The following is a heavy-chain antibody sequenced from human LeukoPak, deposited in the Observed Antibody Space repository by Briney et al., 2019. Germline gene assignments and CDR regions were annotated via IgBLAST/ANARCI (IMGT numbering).Heavy chain of an antibody. J-gene: IGHJ4*02. CDR1: GFTFSDYY. CDR3: AKDGLLWFGELPN. CDR2: ISGSGGST. D-gene: IGHD3-10*01. V-gene: IGHV3-23*01. Sequence: PGGSLRLSCAASGFTFSDYYMSWIRQAPGKGLEWVSAISGSGGSTYYADSVKGRFTISRDNSKNTLYLQMNSLRAEDTAVYYCAKDGLLWFGELPNWGQGTLVTVSS.